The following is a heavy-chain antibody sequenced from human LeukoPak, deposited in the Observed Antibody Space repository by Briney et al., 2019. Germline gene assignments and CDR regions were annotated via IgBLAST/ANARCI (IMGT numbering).Heavy chain of an antibody. D-gene: IGHD3-22*01. CDR1: GYSFTSYW. CDR2: IDPSDSYT. Sequence: GESLKISCKGSGYSFTSYWISWVRQMPGKGLEWMGRIDPSDSYTNYSPSFQGHVTISADKSISTAYLQWSSLKDSDTAMYYCARSAHTYYYDSSGYSDYYYYGMDVWGQGTTVTVSS. J-gene: IGHJ6*02. CDR3: ARSAHTYYYDSSGYSDYYYYGMDV. V-gene: IGHV5-10-1*01.